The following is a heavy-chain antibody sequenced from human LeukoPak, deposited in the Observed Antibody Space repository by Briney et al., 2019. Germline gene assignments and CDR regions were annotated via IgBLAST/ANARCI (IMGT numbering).Heavy chain of an antibody. J-gene: IGHJ4*02. CDR3: GRDGVWFGELPRYFDY. V-gene: IGHV3-30*03. CDR1: GFTFSSYW. CDR2: ISYDGSNE. Sequence: PGGSLRLSCTASGFTFSSYWMHWVRQAPGKGLEWVAFISYDGSNEYYTDSVKRRFTISRDNSKKTLYLQMNNLGTEDTALYYCGRDGVWFGELPRYFDYWGQGTLVTVSS. D-gene: IGHD3-10*01.